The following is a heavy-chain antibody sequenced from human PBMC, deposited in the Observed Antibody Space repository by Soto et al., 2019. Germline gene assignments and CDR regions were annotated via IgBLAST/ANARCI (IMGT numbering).Heavy chain of an antibody. Sequence: SETLSLTCAVSGVSLTSGNWWTWVRQSPQRGLEYIGEIFHDGTANYYPSFERRVAMSVDTSRNQFSLKLTSVTAADTAVYFCARLVYDTRLNYMYFDFWGPGTLVTVPS. V-gene: IGHV4-4*02. CDR2: IFHDGTA. CDR3: ARLVYDTRLNYMYFDF. D-gene: IGHD3-10*01. CDR1: GVSLTSGNW. J-gene: IGHJ4*02.